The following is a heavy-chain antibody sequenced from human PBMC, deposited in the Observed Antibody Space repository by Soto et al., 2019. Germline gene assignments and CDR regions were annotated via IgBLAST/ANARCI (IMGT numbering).Heavy chain of an antibody. D-gene: IGHD6-13*01. CDR1: GGSISSYY. V-gene: IGHV4-59*01. Sequence: PSETLSLTCTVSGGSISSYYWSWIRQPPGEGLEWIGYIYYSGSTNHNPSLKSRVTISVDTSKNQFSLKLSSVTAADTAVYYCARGYSSSWYSDYWGQGTLVTVSS. CDR3: ARGYSSSWYSDY. CDR2: IYYSGST. J-gene: IGHJ4*02.